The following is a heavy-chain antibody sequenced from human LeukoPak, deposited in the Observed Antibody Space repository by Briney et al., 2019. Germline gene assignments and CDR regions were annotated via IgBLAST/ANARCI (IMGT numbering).Heavy chain of an antibody. V-gene: IGHV5-51*01. J-gene: IGHJ4*02. D-gene: IGHD1-26*01. CDR1: GYSFTSYW. Sequence: GESLQISCKGSGYSFTSYWIGWVRQMPGKGLEWMGIIYPGDSDTRYSPSFQGQVTISADKSISTAYLQWSSLKASDTAMYYCARNPTGGSYQGLFDYWGQGTLVTVFS. CDR3: ARNPTGGSYQGLFDY. CDR2: IYPGDSDT.